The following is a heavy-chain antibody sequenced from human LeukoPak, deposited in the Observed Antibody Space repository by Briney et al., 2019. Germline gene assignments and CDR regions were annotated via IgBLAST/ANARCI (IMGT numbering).Heavy chain of an antibody. CDR2: SRNKARSYTT. D-gene: IGHD3-9*01. V-gene: IGHV3-72*01. J-gene: IGHJ4*02. CDR3: ARTYYDILTGIRDFDY. Sequence: PGGSLRLSCAGSGFPFSDHYMDWVRQAPGKGLEWVGRSRNKARSYTTDYAASVKGRFTISRDGSRNSVFLQMNSLKTEDTAVYYCARTYYDILTGIRDFDYWGQGTLGTVSS. CDR1: GFPFSDHY.